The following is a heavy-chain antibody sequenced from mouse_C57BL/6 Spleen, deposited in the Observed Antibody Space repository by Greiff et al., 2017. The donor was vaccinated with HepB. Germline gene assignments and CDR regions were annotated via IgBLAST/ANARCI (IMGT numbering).Heavy chain of an antibody. J-gene: IGHJ1*03. CDR2: INPGSGGT. V-gene: IGHV1-54*01. CDR3: ARGGGNVGGDMDV. CDR1: GYAFTNYL. D-gene: IGHD2-1*01. Sequence: QVQLQQPGAELVRPGTSVKVSCKASGYAFTNYLIEWVKQRPGQGLEWIGVINPGSGGTNYNEKFKGKATLTEDKSSSTAYMQLSSLTSEDSAVYYCARGGGNVGGDMDVWGTGTTVTVSS.